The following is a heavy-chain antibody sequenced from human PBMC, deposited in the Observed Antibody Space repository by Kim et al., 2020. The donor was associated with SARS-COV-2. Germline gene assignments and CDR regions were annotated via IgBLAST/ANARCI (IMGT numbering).Heavy chain of an antibody. J-gene: IGHJ4*02. D-gene: IGHD2-2*01. V-gene: IGHV6-1*01. CDR2: K. CDR3: ARGRRTGGFDY. Sequence: KEYAVSVRSRITNNPNTSKNQCSLQLSSVTPEDTAVYYCARGRRTGGFDYWGQGTLVTVSS.